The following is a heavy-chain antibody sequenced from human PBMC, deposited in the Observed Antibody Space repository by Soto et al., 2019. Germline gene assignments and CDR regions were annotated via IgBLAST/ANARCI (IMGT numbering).Heavy chain of an antibody. CDR3: AREGASGFGMDV. Sequence: SETLSLTCTVSGDSIRSYYWSWIRQPAGKALEWIGRIYTSGSTNYNPSLKSRLTILVDTSKNQFSLNLSSVTAADTAVYYCAREGASGFGMDVWGQGXTVTVSS. D-gene: IGHD1-26*01. CDR2: IYTSGST. CDR1: GDSIRSYY. J-gene: IGHJ6*02. V-gene: IGHV4-4*07.